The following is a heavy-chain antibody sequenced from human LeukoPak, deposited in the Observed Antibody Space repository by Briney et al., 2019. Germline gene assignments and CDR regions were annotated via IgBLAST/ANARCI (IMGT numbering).Heavy chain of an antibody. CDR2: IYHNGGA. V-gene: IGHV4-38-2*02. D-gene: IGHD2-2*01. J-gene: IGHJ5*02. Sequence: SETLSLICAVSGYSINNGYQWAWIRQSPGRGLEWIGSIYHNGGAHYNPSLRSRVVISVDTSNNQFSLRLSSVTVADTAVYYCARDPRWLTPDCTSTSCYENYFDPWGRGTLVTVSS. CDR1: GYSINNGYQ. CDR3: ARDPRWLTPDCTSTSCYENYFDP.